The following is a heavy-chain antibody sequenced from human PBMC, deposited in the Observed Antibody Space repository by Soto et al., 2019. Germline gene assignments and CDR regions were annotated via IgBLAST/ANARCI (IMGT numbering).Heavy chain of an antibody. V-gene: IGHV3-23*01. CDR3: AKDLTMVRGVIYYGMDV. D-gene: IGHD3-10*01. CDR1: GLTFSSYA. J-gene: IGHJ6*02. CDR2: ISGSGGNT. Sequence: EVQPLESGGGLVQPGGSLRLSCAASGLTFSSYAMSWVRQAPGKGLEWVSVISGSGGNTYYADSVKGRFTISRDNSKNTLCLQMNSLRAEDTAVYYCAKDLTMVRGVIYYGMDVWGQGTTVTVSS.